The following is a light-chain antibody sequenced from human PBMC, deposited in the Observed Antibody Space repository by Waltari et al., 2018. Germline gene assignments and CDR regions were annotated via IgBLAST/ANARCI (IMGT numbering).Light chain of an antibody. CDR3: SSWTTSDTRKVI. CDR1: SGDGGGYDY. Sequence: TGTSGDGGGYDYVSWYQQHPGKAPKLVIYDVTNRPSGISDRFSGSKSGTTASLSISGLQAEDEADYFCSSWTTSDTRKVIFGGGTKLTVL. CDR2: DVT. V-gene: IGLV2-14*03. J-gene: IGLJ2*01.